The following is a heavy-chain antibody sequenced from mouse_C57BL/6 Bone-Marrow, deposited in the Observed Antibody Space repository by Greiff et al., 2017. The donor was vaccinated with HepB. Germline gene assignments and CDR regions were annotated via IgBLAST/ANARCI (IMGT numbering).Heavy chain of an antibody. V-gene: IGHV5-6*02. CDR1: GFTFSSYG. Sequence: DVMLVESGGDLVKPGGSLKLSCAASGFTFSSYGMSWVRQTPDKRLEWVATISSGGSYTYYPDSVKGRFTISRDNAKNTLYLQMSSLKSEDTAMYYCARYYGAYWGQGTLVTVSA. CDR3: ARYYGAY. D-gene: IGHD1-1*02. CDR2: ISSGGSYT. J-gene: IGHJ3*01.